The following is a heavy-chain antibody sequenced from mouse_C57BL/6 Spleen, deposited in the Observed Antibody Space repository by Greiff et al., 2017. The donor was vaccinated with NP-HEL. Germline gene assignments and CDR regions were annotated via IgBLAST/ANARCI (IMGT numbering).Heavy chain of an antibody. CDR2: ISYDGSN. CDR3: AREDYGEGYYFDY. CDR1: GYSITSGYY. Sequence: EVQLKESGPGLVKPSQSLSLTCSVTGYSITSGYYWNWIRQFPGNKLEWMGYISYDGSNNYNPSLKNRISITRDTSKNQFFLKLNSVTTEDTATYYCAREDYGEGYYFDYWGQGTTLTVSS. V-gene: IGHV3-6*01. D-gene: IGHD1-1*01. J-gene: IGHJ2*01.